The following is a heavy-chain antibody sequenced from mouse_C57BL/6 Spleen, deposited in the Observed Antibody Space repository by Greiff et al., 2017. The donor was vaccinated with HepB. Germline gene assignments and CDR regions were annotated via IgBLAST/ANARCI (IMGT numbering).Heavy chain of an antibody. D-gene: IGHD3-1*01. J-gene: IGHJ4*01. CDR1: GFNIKDYY. CDR3: AEGGAL. Sequence: VQLQQSGAELVKPGASVKLSCTASGFNIKDYYMHWVKQRTEKGLEWIGRIDPEDGETKYAPKFQGKANITADTSSNTAYLQHSSLTSEDTAVYYCAEGGALWGQGTSVTVSS. V-gene: IGHV14-2*01. CDR2: IDPEDGET.